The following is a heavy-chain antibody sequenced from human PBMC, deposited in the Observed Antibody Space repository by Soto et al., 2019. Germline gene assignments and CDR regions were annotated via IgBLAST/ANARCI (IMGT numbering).Heavy chain of an antibody. CDR3: AKDTVRTFGFIDY. CDR2: ISHDGSYK. V-gene: IGHV3-30*18. CDR1: EFTFSLYG. D-gene: IGHD3-10*01. Sequence: QVQLVESGGGVVQPGESLRLSCAASEFTFSLYGMHWVRQAPGKGLEWVAVISHDGSYKFYADSVKGRFTISRDNSKSTLPLHMSSLTVEDTAVYYCAKDTVRTFGFIDYWGQGTLVTVSS. J-gene: IGHJ4*02.